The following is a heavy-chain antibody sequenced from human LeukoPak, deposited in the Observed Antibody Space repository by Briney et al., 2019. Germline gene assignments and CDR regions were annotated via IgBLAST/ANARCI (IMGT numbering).Heavy chain of an antibody. CDR2: IIPIFGTA. CDR3: AHLRRGYSYGRSSDY. J-gene: IGHJ4*02. CDR1: GGTFSSYA. Sequence: SVKISCKASGGTFSSYAISWVRQAPGQGLEWMGGIIPIFGTANYAQKFQGRVTITADESTSTAYMELSSLRSEDTAVYYCAHLRRGYSYGRSSDYWGQGTLVTVSS. D-gene: IGHD5-18*01. V-gene: IGHV1-69*01.